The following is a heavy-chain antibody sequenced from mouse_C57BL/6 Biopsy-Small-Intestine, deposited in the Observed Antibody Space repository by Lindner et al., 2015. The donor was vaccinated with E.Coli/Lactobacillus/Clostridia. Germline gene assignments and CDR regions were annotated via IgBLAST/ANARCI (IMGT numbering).Heavy chain of an antibody. D-gene: IGHD3-3*01. J-gene: IGHJ2*01. CDR2: IYPGSGDI. V-gene: IGHV1-54*01. CDR1: GYAFTNYL. Sequence: VQLQESGAELVRPGTSVKVSCKTSGYAFTNYLIEWIKQRPGQGLEWIGLIYPGSGDINYNEKFKGKATLTADKSSRTAYMQLSSLTSEDSAVYFCTRGTRDYWGQGTTLTVSS. CDR3: TRGTRDY.